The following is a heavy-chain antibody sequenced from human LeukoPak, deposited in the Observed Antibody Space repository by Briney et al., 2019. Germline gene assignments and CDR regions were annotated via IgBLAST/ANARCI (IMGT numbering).Heavy chain of an antibody. Sequence: GASVKVSCKASGGTFSSHAISWMRQAPGQGLEWMGRIIPIFGTANYAQKFQGRVTITTDESTSTAYMELSSLRSEDTAVYYCAASGYSTSPLDYWGQGTLVTVSS. CDR3: AASGYSTSPLDY. V-gene: IGHV1-69*05. D-gene: IGHD3-22*01. CDR1: GGTFSSHA. J-gene: IGHJ4*02. CDR2: IIPIFGTA.